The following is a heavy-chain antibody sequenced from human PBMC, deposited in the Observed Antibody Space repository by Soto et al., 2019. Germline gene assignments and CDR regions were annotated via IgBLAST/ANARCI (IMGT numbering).Heavy chain of an antibody. J-gene: IGHJ4*02. Sequence: SETLSLTCTVSGGSISSSSYYWGWIRQPPGKGLEWIGSIYYSGSTYYNPSLKSRVTISVDTSKNQFSLKLSSVTAADTAVYYCASFTMVRGVIRSVDYWGQGTLVTVSS. V-gene: IGHV4-39*01. D-gene: IGHD3-10*01. CDR2: IYYSGST. CDR3: ASFTMVRGVIRSVDY. CDR1: GGSISSSSYY.